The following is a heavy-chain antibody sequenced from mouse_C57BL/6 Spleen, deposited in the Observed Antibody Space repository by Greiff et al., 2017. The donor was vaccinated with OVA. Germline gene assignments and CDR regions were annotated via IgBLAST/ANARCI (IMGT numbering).Heavy chain of an antibody. CDR2: IKPNNGGT. CDR3: ARDVYDYPYAY. Sequence: VQLQQPGPELVKPGASVKISCKASGYTFTDYYMHWVKQSPGKSLEWIGDIKPNNGGTSYNQQFKGKATLTVDKSSSTAYMELRSLTSEYSAVYYCARDVYDYPYAYWGQGTLVTVSA. V-gene: IGHV1-26*01. CDR1: GYTFTDYY. J-gene: IGHJ3*01. D-gene: IGHD2-4*01.